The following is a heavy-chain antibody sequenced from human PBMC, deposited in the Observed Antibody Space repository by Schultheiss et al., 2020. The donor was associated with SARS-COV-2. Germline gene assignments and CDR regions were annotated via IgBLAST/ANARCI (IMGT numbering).Heavy chain of an antibody. CDR3: ARSMTYYDFWSGYYSSNYYFDY. CDR2: INHSGST. J-gene: IGHJ4*02. CDR1: GFTFSDYY. V-gene: IGHV4-34*08. D-gene: IGHD3-3*01. Sequence: GSLRLSCAASGFTFSDYYMSWIRQAPGKGLEWIGEINHSGSTNYNPSLKSRVTISVDTSKNQFSLKLSSVTAADTAVYYCARSMTYYDFWSGYYSSNYYFDYWGQGTLVTVSS.